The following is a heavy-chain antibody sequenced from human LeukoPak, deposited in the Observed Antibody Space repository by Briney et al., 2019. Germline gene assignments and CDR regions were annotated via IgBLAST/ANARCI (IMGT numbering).Heavy chain of an antibody. CDR3: ARTHVGGNIVATTIGPPFDY. Sequence: GGSLRLSCAASGFTFSSYAMHWVRQAPGKGLEWVAVISYDGSNKYYADSVKGRFTISRDNSKNTLYLQMDSLRAEDTAVYYCARTHVGGNIVATTIGPPFDYWGQGTLVTVSS. CDR1: GFTFSSYA. V-gene: IGHV3-30-3*01. D-gene: IGHD5-12*01. CDR2: ISYDGSNK. J-gene: IGHJ4*02.